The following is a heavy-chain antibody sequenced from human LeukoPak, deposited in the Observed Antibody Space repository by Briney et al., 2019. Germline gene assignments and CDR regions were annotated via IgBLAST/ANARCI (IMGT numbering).Heavy chain of an antibody. CDR2: ISAYNGNT. CDR3: ARDVYTFPDYGDYRFDP. D-gene: IGHD4-17*01. V-gene: IGHV1-18*01. J-gene: IGHJ5*02. CDR1: GYTFTSYG. Sequence: GASMKVSCKASGYTFTSYGISWVRQAPGQGLEWMGWISAYNGNTNYAQKLQGRVTITTDTSTSTAYMELRSLRSDDTAVYYCARDVYTFPDYGDYRFDPWGQGTLVTVSS.